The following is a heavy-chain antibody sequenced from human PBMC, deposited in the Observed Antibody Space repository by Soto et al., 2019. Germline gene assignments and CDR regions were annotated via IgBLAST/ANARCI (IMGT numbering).Heavy chain of an antibody. CDR2: ISAYNGNT. Sequence: GASVKVSCKASGYTFTSYGISWVRQAPGQGLEWMGWISAYNGNTNYAQKLQGRVTMTTDTSTSTAYMELRSLRSDDTAVYYCARTRLSYSDSSGPFDIWGQGTMVTVSS. CDR3: ARTRLSYSDSSGPFDI. CDR1: GYTFTSYG. V-gene: IGHV1-18*01. J-gene: IGHJ3*02. D-gene: IGHD3-22*01.